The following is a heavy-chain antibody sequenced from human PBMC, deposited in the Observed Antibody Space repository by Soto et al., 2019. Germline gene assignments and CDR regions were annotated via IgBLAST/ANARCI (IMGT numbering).Heavy chain of an antibody. D-gene: IGHD1-26*01. CDR2: IGSDGRAQ. CDR1: GFTFSSDG. Sequence: QVQLVESGGGVVQPGRSLRLSCGASGFTFSSDGMHWVRQAPGKGLEWVTVIGSDGRAQFYADSVRGRLTISRDNSKNTVYLERNSLPAEATAVYYFAKEGAFTKWYFDNWGRGTLVSVSS. CDR3: AKEGAFTKWYFDN. J-gene: IGHJ2*01. V-gene: IGHV3-30*18.